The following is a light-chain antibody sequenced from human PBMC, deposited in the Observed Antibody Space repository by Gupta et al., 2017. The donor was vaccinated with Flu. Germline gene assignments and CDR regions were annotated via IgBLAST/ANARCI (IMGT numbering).Light chain of an antibody. V-gene: IGLV2-11*01. CDR2: EVT. J-gene: IGLJ2*01. CDR1: TSDVGGYNY. CDR3: CSSEGGYIFV. Sequence: QPALTHPRPRCGSPGQSLTISCTGTTSDVGGYNYVSWYQQHPDQAPTLIMYEVTKRPSGVPERFSGSKSDNTASLTVSGLQAEDEADYYCCSSEGGYIFVFGGGTKLTVL.